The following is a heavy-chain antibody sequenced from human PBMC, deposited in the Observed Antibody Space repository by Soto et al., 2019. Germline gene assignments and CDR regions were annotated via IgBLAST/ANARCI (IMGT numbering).Heavy chain of an antibody. CDR3: ARRAVAGTDYFDY. V-gene: IGHV4-39*01. CDR2: IYYSGST. CDR1: GGSISSSSYY. Sequence: PSETLSLTCTVSGGSISSSSYYWGWIRQPPGKGLEWIGSIYYSGSTYYNPSLKSRVTISVDTSKNQFSLKLSSVTAADTAVYYCARRAVAGTDYFDYWGQGTLVTVSS. D-gene: IGHD6-19*01. J-gene: IGHJ4*02.